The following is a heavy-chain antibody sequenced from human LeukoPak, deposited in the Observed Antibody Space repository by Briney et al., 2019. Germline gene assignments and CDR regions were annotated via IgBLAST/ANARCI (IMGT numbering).Heavy chain of an antibody. CDR3: ARDTYGGFDY. CDR1: GFTFSDYW. D-gene: IGHD4-23*01. Sequence: GGSLRLSCAASGFTFSDYWMGWVGQAPGKGLEWVASIKQDGSEKYYVDSVKGRFTIFRDNSKNSLFLQMHSLRAEDTAVYYCARDTYGGFDYWGQGTLVTVSS. V-gene: IGHV3-7*04. J-gene: IGHJ4*02. CDR2: IKQDGSEK.